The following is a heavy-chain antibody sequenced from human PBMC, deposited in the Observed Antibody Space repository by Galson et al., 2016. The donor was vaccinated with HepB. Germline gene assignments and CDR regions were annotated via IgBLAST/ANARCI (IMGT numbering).Heavy chain of an antibody. CDR3: ARHVVRLQGVITNFDY. V-gene: IGHV4-39*01. J-gene: IGHJ4*02. CDR1: GGFISSSPYF. CDR2: ISYSGTT. Sequence: SETLSLTCFVSGGFISSSPYFWAWIRQPPGKGPEWIGSISYSGTTYYNPSLKSRVTISVDTSQNQFSLNQFSLNLSSVTAADSAVYYCARHVVRLQGVITNFDYWGQGTLVTVSS. D-gene: IGHD3-10*01.